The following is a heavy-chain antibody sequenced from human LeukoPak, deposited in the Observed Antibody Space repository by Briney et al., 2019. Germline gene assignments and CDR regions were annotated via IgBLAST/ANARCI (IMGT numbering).Heavy chain of an antibody. D-gene: IGHD3-22*01. V-gene: IGHV1-69*13. CDR1: GGTFSSYA. Sequence: ASVKVSCKASGGTFSSYAISWVRQAPGQGLEWMGGIIPIFGTANYAQKFQGRVTITADESTSTAYMELSSLRSEDTAVYYCARDRYYDSSGYRVLDYWGQGTLVTVSS. CDR2: IIPIFGTA. CDR3: ARDRYYDSSGYRVLDY. J-gene: IGHJ4*02.